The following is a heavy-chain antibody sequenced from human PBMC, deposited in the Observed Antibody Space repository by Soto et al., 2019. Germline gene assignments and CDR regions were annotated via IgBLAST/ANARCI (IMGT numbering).Heavy chain of an antibody. Sequence: SETLSLTCAVYGGSFSGYYWSWIRQPPGKGLEWIGEINHSGSTNYNPSLKSRVTISVDTSKNQFSLKLRSVTAADTAVYYCARGNMGVLEWFYGMDVWGQGTTVTVSS. CDR2: INHSGST. V-gene: IGHV4-34*01. J-gene: IGHJ6*02. CDR3: ARGNMGVLEWFYGMDV. D-gene: IGHD3-3*01. CDR1: GGSFSGYY.